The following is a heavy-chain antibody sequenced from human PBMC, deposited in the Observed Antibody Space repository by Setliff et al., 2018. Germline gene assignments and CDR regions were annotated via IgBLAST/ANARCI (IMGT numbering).Heavy chain of an antibody. D-gene: IGHD2-15*01. CDR3: ARGRGPDIVVTIPGDY. CDR1: GYNFITLG. J-gene: IGHJ4*02. Sequence: GASVKVSCKTSGYNFITLGINWVRQAPGQGLEWVGWISPYSGKTDYAQKFQDRVIMTIDSATTTAYMELKTLTSDDTAVYYCARGRGPDIVVTIPGDYWAQGTQVTVSS. CDR2: ISPYSGKT. V-gene: IGHV1-18*01.